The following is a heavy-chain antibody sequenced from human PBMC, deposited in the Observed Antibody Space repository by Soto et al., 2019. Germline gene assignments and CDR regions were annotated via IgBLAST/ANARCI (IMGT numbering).Heavy chain of an antibody. J-gene: IGHJ4*02. Sequence: DSVKVCFKASGYIFTAYSMHLVRQAPGQGLEWVGWFDPNSGDTIYAQKFQGRVTLTGDTSISTAYMELYSLTSYDTAVYYCAREASAVISLDYWGQGTLVTVSS. CDR2: FDPNSGDT. CDR1: GYIFTAYS. D-gene: IGHD6-19*01. CDR3: AREASAVISLDY. V-gene: IGHV1-2*02.